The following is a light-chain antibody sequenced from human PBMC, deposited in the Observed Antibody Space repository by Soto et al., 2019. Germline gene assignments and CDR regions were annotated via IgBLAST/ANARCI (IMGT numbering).Light chain of an antibody. J-gene: IGKJ5*01. CDR1: QIVGGDT. Sequence: GLSQSPGTLSLSTGERATLSCGASQIVGGDTLACFQQRPGQAPRLVIYGAANRAAGIPDRFSGSGSGTDFTLTVSRLEPEDFAMYYCQQYHWAPDTFGQGTRLAIK. CDR3: QQYHWAPDT. CDR2: GAA. V-gene: IGKV3-20*01.